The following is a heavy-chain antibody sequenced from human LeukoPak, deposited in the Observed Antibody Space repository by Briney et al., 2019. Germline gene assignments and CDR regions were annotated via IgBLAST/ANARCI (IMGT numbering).Heavy chain of an antibody. Sequence: SVKVSCKACGRTFSSYSISWVRQASGQGLEWMGGIIPIFGTANYAQKFQGRVTITADESTSTAYMELSSLRSEDTAVYYCARDPDYGEHDQGWFDPWGQGTLVTVSS. CDR2: IIPIFGTA. J-gene: IGHJ5*02. V-gene: IGHV1-69*01. CDR1: GRTFSSYS. D-gene: IGHD4-17*01. CDR3: ARDPDYGEHDQGWFDP.